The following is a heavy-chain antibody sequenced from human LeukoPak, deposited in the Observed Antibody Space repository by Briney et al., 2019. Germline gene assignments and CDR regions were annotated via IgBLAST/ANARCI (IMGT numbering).Heavy chain of an antibody. Sequence: GGSLRLSCAASGFTFPSYAMSWVRQAPRGGLEWVSLITAGGVITHYTDSVKARFTISRDNSKNTRYLQMNSVRAEDTAVYYCAKGKINHDGAVEIWGQGTTVTVSS. CDR3: AKGKINHDGAVEI. D-gene: IGHD1-14*01. CDR2: ITAGGVIT. V-gene: IGHV3-23*01. CDR1: GFTFPSYA. J-gene: IGHJ3*02.